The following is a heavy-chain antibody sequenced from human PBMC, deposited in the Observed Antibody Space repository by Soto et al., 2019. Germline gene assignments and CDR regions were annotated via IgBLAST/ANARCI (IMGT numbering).Heavy chain of an antibody. J-gene: IGHJ4*02. CDR2: FSGSGGST. CDR1: GFTFSSHA. CDR3: AKGGSGSYSYFDD. D-gene: IGHD3-10*01. V-gene: IGHV3-23*01. Sequence: EVELLESGGGLVQPGGSLRLSCAASGFTFSSHAMSWVRQAPGKGLEWVSAFSGSGGSTYYADSVKGRFTISRDNSKNTLYLQMNSLRAEDTAVYYCAKGGSGSYSYFDDWGQGTLVTVSS.